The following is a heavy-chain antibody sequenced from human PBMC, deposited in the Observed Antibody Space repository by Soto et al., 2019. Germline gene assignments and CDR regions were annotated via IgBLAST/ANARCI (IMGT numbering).Heavy chain of an antibody. CDR1: GYNFAAYA. Sequence: ASVKVSFSASGYNFAAYAIHCVRQSRLQLLEWMVLITSNSGYINYAQKSQSRVTMTRDTSISTAYMELSRLRSDDTAVYYCARDPHKGYYYDSSGSFGMDVWGQGTTVTVSS. CDR3: ARDPHKGYYYDSSGSFGMDV. V-gene: IGHV1-2*02. CDR2: ITSNSGYI. J-gene: IGHJ6*02. D-gene: IGHD3-22*01.